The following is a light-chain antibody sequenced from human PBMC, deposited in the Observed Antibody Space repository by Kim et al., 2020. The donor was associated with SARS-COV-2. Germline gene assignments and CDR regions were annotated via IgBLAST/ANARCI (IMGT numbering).Light chain of an antibody. J-gene: IGKJ4*01. Sequence: VSPGERATLSRRASQSVSSNLAWYQQKPGQAPRLLIHGASTRATGIPARFSGSGSGTEFTLTISSLQSEDFAVYYCQQYSNWPLTFGGGTKVDIK. V-gene: IGKV3-15*01. CDR3: QQYSNWPLT. CDR2: GAS. CDR1: QSVSSN.